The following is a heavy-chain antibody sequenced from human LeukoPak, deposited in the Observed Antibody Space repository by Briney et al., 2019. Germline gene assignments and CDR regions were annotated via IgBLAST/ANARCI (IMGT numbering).Heavy chain of an antibody. CDR2: INHSGST. CDR1: GGSFSGYY. CDR3: ARAPWMYYYGMDV. D-gene: IGHD1-1*01. V-gene: IGHV4-34*01. J-gene: IGHJ6*02. Sequence: SETLSLTCAVYGGSFSGYYWSWIRQPPGKGLEWIGEINHSGSTNYNPSLKSRVTISVDTSKNQSSLKLSSVTAADTAVYYCARAPWMYYYGMDVWGQGTTVTVSS.